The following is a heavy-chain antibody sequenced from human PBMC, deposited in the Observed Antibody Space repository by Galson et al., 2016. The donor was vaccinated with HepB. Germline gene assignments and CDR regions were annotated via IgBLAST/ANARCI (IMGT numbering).Heavy chain of an antibody. Sequence: SLRLSCAASGFTFSSYAMSWVRQAPGKGLEWVSGISGRGGSTYYADSVEGRFTISRDKSKNTLYLQMKSLRAEDTAVYYCAKSLLGVTLVSYYYGMDVWGQGTTVTVSS. V-gene: IGHV3-23*01. D-gene: IGHD5/OR15-5a*01. J-gene: IGHJ6*01. CDR1: GFTFSSYA. CDR3: AKSLLGVTLVSYYYGMDV. CDR2: ISGRGGST.